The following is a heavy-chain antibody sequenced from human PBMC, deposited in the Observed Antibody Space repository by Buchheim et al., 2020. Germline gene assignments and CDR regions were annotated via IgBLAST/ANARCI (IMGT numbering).Heavy chain of an antibody. CDR1: GFTFSSYW. CDR3: AGEWTGKAPPYYYGMDV. Sequence: EVQLVESGGGLVQPGGSLRLSCAASGFTFSSYWMSWVRQAPGKGLEWVVNIKQDGSEKYYVDSVKGRFTISRDNAKNSLYLQMNSLRAEDTAVYYCAGEWTGKAPPYYYGMDVWGQGTT. V-gene: IGHV3-7*01. D-gene: IGHD3/OR15-3a*01. CDR2: IKQDGSEK. J-gene: IGHJ6*02.